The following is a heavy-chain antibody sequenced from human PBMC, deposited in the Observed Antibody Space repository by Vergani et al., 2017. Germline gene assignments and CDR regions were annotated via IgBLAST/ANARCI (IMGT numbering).Heavy chain of an antibody. D-gene: IGHD6-19*01. CDR3: AGAGYSSGWYGEDY. V-gene: IGHV3-11*05. Sequence: QVQLVESGGGLVKPGGSLRLSCAASGFTFSDYYMSWIRQAPGKGLEWVSYISSSSSYTNYADSVKGRFTIARDDAKNSLYLQMNSLRAEDTAVYYCAGAGYSSGWYGEDYWGQGTLVTVSS. CDR1: GFTFSDYY. CDR2: ISSSSSYT. J-gene: IGHJ4*02.